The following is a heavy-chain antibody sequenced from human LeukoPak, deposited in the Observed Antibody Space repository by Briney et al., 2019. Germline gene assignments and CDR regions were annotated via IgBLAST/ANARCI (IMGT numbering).Heavy chain of an antibody. Sequence: GGSLRLSRAASGFTFSSYSMNWVRQAPGKGLEWVSSISSSSSYIYYADSVKGRFTISRDNAKNSLYLQMNSLRAEDTAVYYCARDLGAAAGGFDYWGQGTLVTVSS. V-gene: IGHV3-21*01. CDR2: ISSSSSYI. CDR3: ARDLGAAAGGFDY. J-gene: IGHJ4*02. CDR1: GFTFSSYS. D-gene: IGHD6-13*01.